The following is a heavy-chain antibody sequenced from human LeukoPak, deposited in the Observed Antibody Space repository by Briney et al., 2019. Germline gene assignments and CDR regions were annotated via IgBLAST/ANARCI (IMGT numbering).Heavy chain of an antibody. Sequence: SETLSLTCTVSGGSISSGGYYWSWIRQHPGKGLEWIGYIYYSVSTYYNPSLKSRVTISVDRSKNQFSLKLSSVTAADTAVYYCARGPVSPKDYYYYYGMDVWGQGTTVTVSS. D-gene: IGHD2-8*01. CDR2: IYYSVST. V-gene: IGHV4-31*03. CDR3: ARGPVSPKDYYYYYGMDV. J-gene: IGHJ6*02. CDR1: GGSISSGGYY.